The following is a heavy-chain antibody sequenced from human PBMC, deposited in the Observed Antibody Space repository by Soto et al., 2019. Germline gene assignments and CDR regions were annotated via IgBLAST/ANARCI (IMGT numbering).Heavy chain of an antibody. CDR3: AKDLRPVPNAIWSYDW. CDR2: ISGSGGIT. Sequence: HPGGSLRLSCAASGFIFSNYAMTWVRQAPGKGLEWVSVISGSGGITHYADSVKGRFTISRDNSKNTLFLQMNSLRVEDTAVYFCAKDLRPVPNAIWSYDWWGQGTLVTVSS. J-gene: IGHJ4*02. D-gene: IGHD2-21*01. CDR1: GFIFSNYA. V-gene: IGHV3-23*01.